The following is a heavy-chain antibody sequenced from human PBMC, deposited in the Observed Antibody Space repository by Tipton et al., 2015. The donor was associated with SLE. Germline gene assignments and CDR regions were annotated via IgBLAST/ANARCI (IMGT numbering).Heavy chain of an antibody. J-gene: IGHJ5*02. V-gene: IGHV4-59*12. CDR2: IYYSGST. D-gene: IGHD3-9*01. CDR1: NGSISNYY. CDR3: VRDKWGEYYPSPGYFWSFDP. Sequence: TLSLTCTVSNGSISNYYWSWIRQPPGKGLEWIGFIYYSGSTNYNPALKSRVIISVDTSKNQFSLNLSSLTAADTAVYYCVRDKWGEYYPSPGYFWSFDPWGPGILVTVSS.